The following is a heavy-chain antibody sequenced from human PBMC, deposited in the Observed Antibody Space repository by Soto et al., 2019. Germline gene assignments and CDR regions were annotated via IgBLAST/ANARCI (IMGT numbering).Heavy chain of an antibody. V-gene: IGHV5-51*01. J-gene: IGHJ6*02. CDR1: GYSFTSYW. CDR2: IYPGDSDT. CDR3: ARRDSSGWNSYHGMDV. D-gene: IGHD6-19*01. Sequence: PGQSLNLSCKGSGYSFTSYWIGWVRQMPGKGLEWMGIIYPGDSDTRYSPSFQGQVTISADKSISTAYLQWSSLKASDTAMYYCARRDSSGWNSYHGMDVWGQGTTVTVSS.